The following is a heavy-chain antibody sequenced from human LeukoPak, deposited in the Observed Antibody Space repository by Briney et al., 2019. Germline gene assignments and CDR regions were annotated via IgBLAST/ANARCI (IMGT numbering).Heavy chain of an antibody. CDR1: GYTFSNYV. CDR3: AKEKGIVVVPAKYFDY. J-gene: IGHJ4*02. Sequence: GGPLRLSCAASGYTFSNYVIHWVRQAPGKGLEWEAVISYDGSNTYYADSVKGRFTISRDNSKNTLYLQMNSLRAEDTAVYYCAKEKGIVVVPAKYFDYWGQGTLVTVSS. CDR2: ISYDGSNT. D-gene: IGHD2-2*01. V-gene: IGHV3-30-3*01.